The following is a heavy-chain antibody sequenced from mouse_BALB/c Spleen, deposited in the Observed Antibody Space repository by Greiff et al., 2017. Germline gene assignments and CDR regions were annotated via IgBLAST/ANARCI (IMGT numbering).Heavy chain of an antibody. D-gene: IGHD2-14*01. CDR3: ARRYRYDEEYAMDY. J-gene: IGHJ4*01. Sequence: EVMVVESGGGLVQPGGSRKLSCAASGFTFSSFGMHWVRQAPEKGLEWVAYISSGSSTIYYADTVKGRFTISRDNPKNTLFLQMTSLRSEDTAMYYCARRYRYDEEYAMDYWGQGTSVTVSS. CDR2: ISSGSSTI. V-gene: IGHV5-17*02. CDR1: GFTFSSFG.